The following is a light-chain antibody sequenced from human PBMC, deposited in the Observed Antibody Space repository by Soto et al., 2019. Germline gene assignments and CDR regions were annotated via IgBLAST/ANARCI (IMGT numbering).Light chain of an antibody. J-gene: IGKJ1*01. CDR2: AVS. CDR3: QQYNNWPPTWT. CDR1: QSFSSN. V-gene: IGKV3-15*01. Sequence: EILMTQSPATLSVSPGERATLSCRASQSFSSNLAWYQQTPGQAPRLLIYAVSTRATGIPARFSGSGSGTEFTLTINSLQSEDFAVYYCQQYNNWPPTWTFGQGTNVEI.